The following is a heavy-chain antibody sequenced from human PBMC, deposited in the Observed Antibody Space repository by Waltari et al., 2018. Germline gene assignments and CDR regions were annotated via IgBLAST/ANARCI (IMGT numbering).Heavy chain of an antibody. CDR3: ARGLEREMATITGVDFFDN. J-gene: IGHJ4*02. Sequence: QVQLVESGGGVVQPGRSLRLSCAASGFHFSSYPLHWVRQPPGKGLECVAVNSYDGSNKYYADSVKGRFTISRDNAKNTLYLQMNSLRAEDTAVYYCARGLEREMATITGVDFFDNWGQGTLVTVSS. V-gene: IGHV3-30-3*01. CDR2: NSYDGSNK. CDR1: GFHFSSYP. D-gene: IGHD5-12*01.